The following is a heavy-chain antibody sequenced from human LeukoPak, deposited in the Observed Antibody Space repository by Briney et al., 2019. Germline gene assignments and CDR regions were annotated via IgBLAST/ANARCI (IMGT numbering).Heavy chain of an antibody. CDR2: ISGSGGST. CDR1: GFTFSSYG. V-gene: IGHV3-23*01. J-gene: IGHJ6*02. D-gene: IGHD2-21*01. CDR3: ARDPIYYYYGMDV. Sequence: GGSLRLSCAASGFTFSSYGMHWVRQAPGKGLEWVSAISGSGGSTYYADSVKGRFTISRGNSKNTLYLQMNSLRAEDTAVYYCARDPIYYYYGMDVWGQGTTVTVSS.